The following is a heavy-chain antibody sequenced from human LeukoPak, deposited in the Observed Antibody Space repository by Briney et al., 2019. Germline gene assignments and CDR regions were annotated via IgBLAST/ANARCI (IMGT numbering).Heavy chain of an antibody. Sequence: GRSLRLSSLAAAFTPANVDMNCDRQAPGKGLEWVASISGDSRNIYYAESAKGRFTISRDNARNSLYLQMSSLRAEDTAIYDCGKEQNAVRGGEAFYGGTPINDWGQGTLVSVSS. CDR3: GKEQNAVRGGEAFYGGTPIND. CDR1: AFTPANVD. J-gene: IGHJ4*02. CDR2: ISGDSRNI. V-gene: IGHV3-48*03. D-gene: IGHD3-10*01.